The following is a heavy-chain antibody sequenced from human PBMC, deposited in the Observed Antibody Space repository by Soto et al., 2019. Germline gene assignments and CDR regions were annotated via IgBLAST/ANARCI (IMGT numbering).Heavy chain of an antibody. D-gene: IGHD3-3*01. CDR1: GYTFTCYY. Sequence: QVQLVQSGAEVKKPGASVMLSCKASGYTFTCYYMHWVRQAPGQGLEWMGIINPDGGSTRYAQKFQGRVTMTRDTSTRTFHMELSSLRSEDTAMYYCAKAPRGGVIITTYSAHIDYWGQGTLVTVSS. CDR2: INPDGGST. J-gene: IGHJ4*02. V-gene: IGHV1-46*01. CDR3: AKAPRGGVIITTYSAHIDY.